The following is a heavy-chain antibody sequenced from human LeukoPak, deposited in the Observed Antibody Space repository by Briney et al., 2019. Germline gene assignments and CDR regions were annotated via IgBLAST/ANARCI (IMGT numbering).Heavy chain of an antibody. D-gene: IGHD6-19*01. CDR3: AKDRRLSGWYFDT. V-gene: IGHV3-30*02. J-gene: IGHJ4*02. CDR2: MPYDGGDK. CDR1: GFSFSNSG. Sequence: GGSLRLSCVGSGFSFSNSGMHWVRQAPGKGLEWVAFMPYDGGDKYYADSVKGRLTISRDNSKNTLCLQMNSLRAEDTAVYYCAKDRRLSGWYFDTWGQGTLVTVSS.